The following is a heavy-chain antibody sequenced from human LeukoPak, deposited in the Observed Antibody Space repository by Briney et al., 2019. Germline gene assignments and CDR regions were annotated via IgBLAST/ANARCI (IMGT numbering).Heavy chain of an antibody. Sequence: ASVKVSCKASGYTFTDYYMHRVRQAPGQRLEWMGWISPNNGGTSYAQKFQGRVTMTRDTSINTAYMELSRLTSDDTAVYYCARGLWFGGLLLSAQDYWGQGTLVTVSS. CDR2: ISPNNGGT. J-gene: IGHJ4*02. D-gene: IGHD3-10*01. V-gene: IGHV1-2*02. CDR1: GYTFTDYY. CDR3: ARGLWFGGLLLSAQDY.